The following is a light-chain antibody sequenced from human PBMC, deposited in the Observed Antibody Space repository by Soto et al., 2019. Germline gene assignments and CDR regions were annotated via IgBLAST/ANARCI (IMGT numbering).Light chain of an antibody. CDR2: GAS. V-gene: IGKV3-20*01. CDR3: QQYESSPVT. CDR1: QSVSSCY. J-gene: IGKJ1*01. Sequence: EIVLTQSPCTLSLSQGERATLSCRASQSVSSCYLAWFQQKPGQAPRLLIYGASSRATGIPERFSGSGSGADFTLTISRLEPEDFAVYYCQQYESSPVTFGQGTKVEVK.